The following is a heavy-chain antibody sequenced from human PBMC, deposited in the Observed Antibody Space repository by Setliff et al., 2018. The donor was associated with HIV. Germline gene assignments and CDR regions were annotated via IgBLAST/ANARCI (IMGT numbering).Heavy chain of an antibody. CDR1: GFSFGAYA. CDR3: ATDPRRLSY. V-gene: IGHV3-23*01. J-gene: IGHJ4*02. CDR2: ISGSGVNS. Sequence: GGSLRLSCAASGFSFGAYAMSWVRQAPGKGLEWISGISGSGVNSYYADSVEGRFTISRDNAKNSLYLQMNSLRAEDTAVYYCATDPRRLSYWGQGTLVTVSS. D-gene: IGHD2-21*01.